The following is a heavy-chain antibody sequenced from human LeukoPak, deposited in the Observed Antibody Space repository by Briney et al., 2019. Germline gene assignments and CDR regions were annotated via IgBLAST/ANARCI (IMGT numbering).Heavy chain of an antibody. CDR2: IKQDGSEK. CDR3: SRDMIIFQS. Sequence: PGGCLRLSCSASGFIVSNYWMTWVRQAPGKGLEWVANIKQDGSEKYYVDSVKSRFTISRDNAKKSLYLQMNSLRAEDTDVYFCSRDMIIFQSWGQGTLVTVSS. CDR1: GFIVSNYW. V-gene: IGHV3-7*04. D-gene: IGHD3-16*01. J-gene: IGHJ5*02.